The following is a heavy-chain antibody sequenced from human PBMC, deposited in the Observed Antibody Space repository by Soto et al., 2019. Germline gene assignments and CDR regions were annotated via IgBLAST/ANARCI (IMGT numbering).Heavy chain of an antibody. CDR1: GFTFSSYP. V-gene: IGHV3-30-3*01. CDR3: ARGPITQTSFIDH. Sequence: PGGSLRLSCEASGFTFSSYPMHWVRQAPGKGLEWVTVISYDGGNQYYADSVKGRFTISRDNSKDTLYLQMHSLRSDDTAVYFCARGPITQTSFIDHWGQATLVTVYS. J-gene: IGHJ5*02. CDR2: ISYDGGNQ. D-gene: IGHD1-20*01.